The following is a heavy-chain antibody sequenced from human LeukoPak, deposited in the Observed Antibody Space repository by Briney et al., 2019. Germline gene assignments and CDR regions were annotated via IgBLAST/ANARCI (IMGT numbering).Heavy chain of an antibody. CDR2: ISYDGSNK. CDR3: ANRHAYYDILTHLDY. D-gene: IGHD3-9*01. Sequence: GGSLRLSCAASGFAFSSYGMHWVRQAPGKGLEWVAVISYDGSNKYYADSVKGRFTISRDNSKNTLYPQMNSLRAEDTAVYYCANRHAYYDILTHLDYWGQGTLVTVSS. CDR1: GFAFSSYG. J-gene: IGHJ4*02. V-gene: IGHV3-30*18.